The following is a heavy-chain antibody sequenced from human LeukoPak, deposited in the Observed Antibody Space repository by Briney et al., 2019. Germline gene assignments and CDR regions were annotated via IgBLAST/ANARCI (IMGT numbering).Heavy chain of an antibody. V-gene: IGHV1-69*06. CDR3: ARVVDFRADYYYYYMDV. J-gene: IGHJ6*03. Sequence: APVKVSCKASGGTFISYAISWVRQAPGQGLEWMGGIIPIFGTANYAQKFQGRVTITADKSTSTAYMELSSLRSEDTGVYYCARVVDFRADYYYYYMDVWGKGTTVTVSS. D-gene: IGHD3-3*01. CDR1: GGTFISYA. CDR2: IIPIFGTA.